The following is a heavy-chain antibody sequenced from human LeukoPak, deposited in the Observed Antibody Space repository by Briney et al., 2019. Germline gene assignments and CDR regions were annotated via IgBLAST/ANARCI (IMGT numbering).Heavy chain of an antibody. CDR2: IIPILGIA. D-gene: IGHD2-15*01. J-gene: IGHJ4*02. Sequence: SVKVSCKASGGTFSSYAISWVRQAPGQGLEWMGRIIPILGIANYAQKFQGRVTMTRNTSISTAYMELTSLRSEDTAVYYCARGRYGGSSDYGYWGQGTLVTVSS. CDR3: ARGRYGGSSDYGY. CDR1: GGTFSSYA. V-gene: IGHV1-69*04.